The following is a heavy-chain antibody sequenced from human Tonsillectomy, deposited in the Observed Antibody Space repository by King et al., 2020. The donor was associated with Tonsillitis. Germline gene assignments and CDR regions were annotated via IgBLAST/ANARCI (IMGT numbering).Heavy chain of an antibody. V-gene: IGHV3-11*06. D-gene: IGHD6-13*01. J-gene: IGHJ4*02. Sequence: VQLVESGGGLVKPGGSLRLSCAASGFTFSDYYMSWIRQAPGKGLEWVSYISSSSSYTNYADSVKGRFTISRDNAKNSLYLQMNSLRAEDTAVYYCARLHIAAAGTVDYWGQGTLVTVSS. CDR1: GFTFSDYY. CDR2: ISSSSSYT. CDR3: ARLHIAAAGTVDY.